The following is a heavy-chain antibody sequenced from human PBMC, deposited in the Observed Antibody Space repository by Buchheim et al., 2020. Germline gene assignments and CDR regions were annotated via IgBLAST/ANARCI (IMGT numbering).Heavy chain of an antibody. CDR3: ARLSGSYYEGYYFDY. Sequence: QVQLVQSGAEVKKPGASVKVSCKASGYTFTSYYMHWVRQAPGQGLEWMGIINPSGGSTSYAQKFQGRVTMTRDTSTSTVYMGLSSLGSEDTAVYYCARLSGSYYEGYYFDYWGQGTL. J-gene: IGHJ4*02. D-gene: IGHD1-26*01. V-gene: IGHV1-46*01. CDR1: GYTFTSYY. CDR2: INPSGGST.